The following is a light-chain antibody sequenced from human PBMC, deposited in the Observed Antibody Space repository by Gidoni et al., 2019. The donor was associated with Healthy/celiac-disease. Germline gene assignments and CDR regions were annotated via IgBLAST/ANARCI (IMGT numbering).Light chain of an antibody. CDR3: QQRSNWPPGLT. V-gene: IGKV3-11*01. CDR2: DAS. J-gene: IGKJ4*01. Sequence: EIVLTQSPATLSLSPGESATLSCRASQSVSSYLAWYQQKPGQAPRLLIYDASNRATGIPARFSGSGSGTDFTLTISSLEPEDFAVYYCQQRSNWPPGLTFXGXTKVXIK. CDR1: QSVSSY.